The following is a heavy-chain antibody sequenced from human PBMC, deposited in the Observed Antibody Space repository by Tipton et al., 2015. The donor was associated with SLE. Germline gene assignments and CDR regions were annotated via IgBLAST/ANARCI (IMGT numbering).Heavy chain of an antibody. CDR1: GYTFINYG. CDR3: AKEGPEILGWLH. V-gene: IGHV1-18*01. D-gene: IGHD3-16*01. CDR2: LYSYTGKT. Sequence: QSGAEVKEPGASVKVSCKTSGYTFINYGISWVRQAPGQGLEWIGWLYSYTGKTNYAQKFQGRVTLTTDTSTSTAYMELRSLSSDDTAVYYCAKEGPEILGWLHWGQGSLVTVSS. J-gene: IGHJ4*02.